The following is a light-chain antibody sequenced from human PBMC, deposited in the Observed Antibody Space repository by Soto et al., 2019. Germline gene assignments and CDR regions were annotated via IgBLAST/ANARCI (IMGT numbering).Light chain of an antibody. V-gene: IGLV1-47*01. Sequence: QAVVTQPPSASGTPGQTVTISCSGSSSNIGMNYVYWYQQLPGTAPKLLIYRNNQRPSGVPDRFSGSNSGTSASLAISGLRSEDEADYYCAAWDDSLRAVVFGGGTQLTVL. CDR1: SSNIGMNY. J-gene: IGLJ2*01. CDR2: RNN. CDR3: AAWDDSLRAVV.